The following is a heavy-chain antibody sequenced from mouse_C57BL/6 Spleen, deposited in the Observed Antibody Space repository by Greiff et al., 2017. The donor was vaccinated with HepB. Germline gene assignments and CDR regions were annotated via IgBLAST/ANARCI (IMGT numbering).Heavy chain of an antibody. Sequence: VQLQQSGPELVKPGASVKISCKASGYAFSSSWMNWVKQRPGKGLEWIGRIYPGDGDTDYNGKFQGKATMTADKSSSTAYVQLSSLTSEDSAVYFCARRGQIQTSGNYADYWGQGTTLTVSS. CDR1: GYAFSSSW. CDR2: IYPGDGDT. V-gene: IGHV1-82*01. D-gene: IGHD2-1*01. J-gene: IGHJ2*01. CDR3: ARRGQIQTSGNYADY.